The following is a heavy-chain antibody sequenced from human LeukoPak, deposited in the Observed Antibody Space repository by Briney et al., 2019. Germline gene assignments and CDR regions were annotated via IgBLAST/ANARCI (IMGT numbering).Heavy chain of an antibody. CDR1: AGSFSGYY. D-gene: IGHD3-22*01. V-gene: IGHV4-34*01. J-gene: IGHJ3*02. CDR2: INHSGST. CDR3: ARLRYYYDSSGYPHDAFDI. Sequence: SETLSLTCAVYAGSFSGYYWSWIRQPPGKGLEWIGEINHSGSTNYNPSLKSRVTISVDTSKNQFSLKLSSVTAADTAVYYCARLRYYYDSSGYPHDAFDIWGQGTMVTVSS.